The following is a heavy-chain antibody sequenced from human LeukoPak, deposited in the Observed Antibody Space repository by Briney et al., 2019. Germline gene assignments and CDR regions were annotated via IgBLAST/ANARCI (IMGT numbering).Heavy chain of an antibody. CDR1: GGSISSSNYY. Sequence: SETLSLTCTVSGGSISSSNYYWAWIRQPPGKGLEWIGSINYSGSTYYNPSLKSRVTTSVDTSRNQFSLKMSSVTAADTAVYYCARRTSSSWFFDYWGQGTLATVSS. CDR3: ARRTSSSWFFDY. V-gene: IGHV4-39*01. J-gene: IGHJ4*02. CDR2: INYSGST. D-gene: IGHD6-13*01.